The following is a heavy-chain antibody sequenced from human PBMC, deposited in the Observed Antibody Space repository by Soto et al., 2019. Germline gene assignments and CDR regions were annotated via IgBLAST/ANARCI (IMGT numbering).Heavy chain of an antibody. CDR3: ARCEASGSYIFDY. Sequence: PSETLSLTCAVSGGSFSGYYWSWIRQPPGKGLEWIGEINHSGSTNYNPSLKSRVTISVDRSKNQFSLRLSSVTAADTAVYYCARCEASGSYIFDYGGQGTLVTVS. J-gene: IGHJ4*02. D-gene: IGHD1-26*01. CDR1: GGSFSGYY. V-gene: IGHV4-34*01. CDR2: INHSGST.